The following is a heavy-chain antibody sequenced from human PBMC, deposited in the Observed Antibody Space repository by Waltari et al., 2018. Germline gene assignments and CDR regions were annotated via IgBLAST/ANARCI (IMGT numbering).Heavy chain of an antibody. V-gene: IGHV4-39*01. Sequence: QLQLQESGPGLVKPSETLSLTCTVSGGSINSSRYYWGWIRQSPGKGLEWIGSIYYSGSTYYNPTLKSRVTISGDTSKNQFSLKLSSVTAADTAVYYCARHWKRSGYRFDPWGQGTLVTVSS. CDR3: ARHWKRSGYRFDP. J-gene: IGHJ5*02. D-gene: IGHD5-12*01. CDR1: GGSINSSRYY. CDR2: IYYSGST.